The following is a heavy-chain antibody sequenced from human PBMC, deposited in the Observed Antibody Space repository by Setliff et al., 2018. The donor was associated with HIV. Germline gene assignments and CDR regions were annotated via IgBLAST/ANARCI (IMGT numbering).Heavy chain of an antibody. CDR1: GGSISSSSYY. J-gene: IGHJ3*01. CDR3: ARRIAPGWWGGNSGDAFDP. CDR2: LYYSGST. Sequence: PSETLSLTCTVSGGSISSSSYYWGWIRQPPGKGLEWIGSLYYSGSTYYNPSLKSRVTMSVDTSKNQFSLKLSSVTAADTAVYYCARRIAPGWWGGNSGDAFDPWGQGTMVTVSS. V-gene: IGHV4-39*01. D-gene: IGHD2-21*02.